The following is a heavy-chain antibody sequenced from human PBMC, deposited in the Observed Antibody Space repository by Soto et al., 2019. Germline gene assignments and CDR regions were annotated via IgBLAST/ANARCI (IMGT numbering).Heavy chain of an antibody. V-gene: IGHV1-18*01. Sequence: ASVKVSCKASGYTFTSYGISWVRQAPGQGPEWVGWISAYNGNTNYAQKLQGRVTMTTDTSTSTAYMELRSLRSDDTAVYYCARDLPAGPHSSGYYFDYWGQGTLVTVSS. CDR1: GYTFTSYG. J-gene: IGHJ4*02. CDR3: ARDLPAGPHSSGYYFDY. CDR2: ISAYNGNT. D-gene: IGHD1-1*01.